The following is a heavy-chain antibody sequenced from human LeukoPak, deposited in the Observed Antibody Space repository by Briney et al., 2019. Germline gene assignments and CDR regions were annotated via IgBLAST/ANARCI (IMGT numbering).Heavy chain of an antibody. V-gene: IGHV1-69*05. CDR1: GGTFSSYA. J-gene: IGHJ5*02. D-gene: IGHD3-22*01. CDR3: ADRKNYYDSSGYGWFDP. Sequence: SVKVSCKASGGTFSSYAISWVRQAPGQGLEWMGGIIPIFGTANYAQKFQGRVTITTDESTSTAYMELSSLRSEDTAVYYCADRKNYYDSSGYGWFDPWGQGTLVTVSS. CDR2: IIPIFGTA.